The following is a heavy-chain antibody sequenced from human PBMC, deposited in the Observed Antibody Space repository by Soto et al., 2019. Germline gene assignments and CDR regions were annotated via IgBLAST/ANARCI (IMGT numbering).Heavy chain of an antibody. Sequence: ASVKVSCKASGYTFTRNYMYWVRQAPGQGLEWMGIINPSGGSTSYAQKFQGRVTMTRDTSTSTVYMELSSLRAEDTAVYYCARNGLRFLEWASGGYFDYWGQGTLVTVSS. CDR2: INPSGGST. CDR3: ARNGLRFLEWASGGYFDY. J-gene: IGHJ4*02. V-gene: IGHV1-46*01. CDR1: GYTFTRNY. D-gene: IGHD3-3*01.